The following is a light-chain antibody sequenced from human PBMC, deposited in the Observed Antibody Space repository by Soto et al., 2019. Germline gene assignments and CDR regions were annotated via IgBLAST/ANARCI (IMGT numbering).Light chain of an antibody. CDR2: KVS. J-gene: IGKJ2*01. Sequence: DVVMTQSPLSLPVTLGQPASISCRSSQSLAYSDGNTYLNWFQQRPGQSPRRLIYKVSNRDSGVPVSVSGSGSGTDFTLKISRVEAEDVGVYYCMQGTHWPPYTFGQGTKLEIK. V-gene: IGKV2-30*01. CDR3: MQGTHWPPYT. CDR1: QSLAYSDGNTY.